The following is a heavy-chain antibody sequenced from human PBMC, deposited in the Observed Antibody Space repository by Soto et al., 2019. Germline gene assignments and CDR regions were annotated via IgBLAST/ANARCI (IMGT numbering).Heavy chain of an antibody. D-gene: IGHD6-19*01. CDR3: ARSSSGPPPDAFDI. Sequence: QVQLVQSGAEVKKPGASVKVSCKASDYTFTNYGIIWVRQAPGQGLEWMGWISAYNGNTNYAQTLQGRVTMTTDTSTSTAYMELRSLRSDDTAVYYCARSSSGPPPDAFDIWVQGTMVTVSS. J-gene: IGHJ3*02. CDR1: DYTFTNYG. CDR2: ISAYNGNT. V-gene: IGHV1-18*01.